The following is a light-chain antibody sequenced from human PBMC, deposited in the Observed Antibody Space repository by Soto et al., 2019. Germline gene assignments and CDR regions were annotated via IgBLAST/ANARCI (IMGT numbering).Light chain of an antibody. CDR3: AAWDDSLSVVV. CDR2: RNN. CDR1: SSNIGSNY. Sequence: QSVLTQPPSASGTPGQRVTISCSGSSSNIGSNYVYWYQQLPATAPKLLIYRNNQRPSGVPDRFSGSKSGTSTSLAISGLRSEDEADYYCAAWDDSLSVVVFGGGTKLNVL. J-gene: IGLJ2*01. V-gene: IGLV1-47*01.